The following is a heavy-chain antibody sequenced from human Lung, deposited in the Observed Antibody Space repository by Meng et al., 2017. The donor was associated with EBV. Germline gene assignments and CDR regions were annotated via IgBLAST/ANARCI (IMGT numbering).Heavy chain of an antibody. J-gene: IGHJ4*02. CDR3: ARDSPLDGYSLLDY. D-gene: IGHD5-24*01. V-gene: IGHV7-4-1*02. CDR2: IDPNTGNP. CDR1: GYTLTSYA. Sequence: RLVQSGSEFKQPWASVRVSCRPSGYTLTSYAINWVRQAPGQGPDWMGWIDPNTGNPTYDQGFTGRFVFSLDTSVSTAYLQINSLRADDTAVYYCARDSPLDGYSLLDYWGQGTLVTVSS.